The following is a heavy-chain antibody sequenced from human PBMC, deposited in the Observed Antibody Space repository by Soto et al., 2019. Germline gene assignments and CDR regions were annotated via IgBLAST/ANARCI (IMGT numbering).Heavy chain of an antibody. CDR1: GFTFSNYW. J-gene: IGHJ6*02. V-gene: IGHV3-74*01. Sequence: EVQLVESGGGLVQPGGSLRLSCAASGFTFSNYWMHWVRQAPGKGLAWVSRIKSDGSSTNYADSVKGRFTSSRDNAKNTLYLQVNSLRVEDTAVYYCARGNNGMDVWGQGTTVTVSS. CDR3: ARGNNGMDV. CDR2: IKSDGSST.